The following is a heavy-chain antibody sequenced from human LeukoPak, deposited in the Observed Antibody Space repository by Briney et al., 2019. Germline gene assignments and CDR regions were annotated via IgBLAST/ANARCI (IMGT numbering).Heavy chain of an antibody. J-gene: IGHJ5*02. CDR3: ARDKGWVRSGHEGWFDP. CDR2: IYYSGST. Sequence: SETLSLTCTGSGGSISSYYLSWIRQPPGKGLEWIGYIYYSGSTNYNPSLKSRVTISVDTSKNQFSLKLSSVTAADTAVYYCARDKGWVRSGHEGWFDPWGQGTLVTVSS. CDR1: GGSISSYY. D-gene: IGHD2-15*01. V-gene: IGHV4-59*01.